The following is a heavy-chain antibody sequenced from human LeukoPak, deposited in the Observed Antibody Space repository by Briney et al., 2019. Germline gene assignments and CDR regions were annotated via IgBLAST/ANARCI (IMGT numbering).Heavy chain of an antibody. CDR2: IIPILGIA. V-gene: IGHV1-69*02. CDR3: ASLHTDWFDP. CDR1: GGTFSSYT. Sequence: ASVKVSCKASGGTFSSYTISWVRQAPGQGLEWVGRIIPILGIANYAQKFQGRVTITADKSTSTAYMELSSLRFEDTAVYYCASLHTDWFDPWGQGTLVTVSS. J-gene: IGHJ5*02.